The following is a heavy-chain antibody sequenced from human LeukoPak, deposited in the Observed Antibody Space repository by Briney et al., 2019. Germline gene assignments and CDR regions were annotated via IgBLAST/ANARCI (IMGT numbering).Heavy chain of an antibody. CDR1: RFTLSRYV. V-gene: IGHV3-48*03. CDR3: AELGITMIGGV. D-gene: IGHD3-10*02. Sequence: PRGCPRLSRAASRFTLSRYVVNSVRQAPGQGLGWVSYISSSGSTIYYADSVKGRFTISRDNAKNPLYLQMNSLRAEDTAVYYCAELGITMIGGVWGKGTTVTISS. CDR2: ISSSGSTI. J-gene: IGHJ6*04.